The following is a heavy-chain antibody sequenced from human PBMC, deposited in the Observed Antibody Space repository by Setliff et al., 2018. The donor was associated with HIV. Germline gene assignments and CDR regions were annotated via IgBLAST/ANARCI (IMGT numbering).Heavy chain of an antibody. CDR3: VREVVSAVWYFDH. Sequence: PSETLSLTCTVTGGSISSGGFYWTRIRQHPGKGLEWIGYIYNTGSTYHSPSLESRVTISIDTSKNQFSLTLNSVTAADTAVYYCVREVVSAVWYFDHWGRGIQVTVSS. CDR2: IYNTGST. CDR1: GGSISSGGFY. V-gene: IGHV4-31*03. J-gene: IGHJ2*01.